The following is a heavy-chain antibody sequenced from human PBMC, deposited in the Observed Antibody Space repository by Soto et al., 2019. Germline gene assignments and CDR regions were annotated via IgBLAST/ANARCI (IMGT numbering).Heavy chain of an antibody. CDR3: AREPGCGGSCYEIENWFGP. CDR2: ISGSGGST. D-gene: IGHD2-15*01. J-gene: IGHJ5*02. Sequence: PAGSLRLSCAASGFTFSSYVMSXAFQAKGKGLEWVSAISGSGGSTYYADSVKGRFTISRDNSKNTLYLQMNSLRAEDTAVYYCAREPGCGGSCYEIENWFGPWXQGTLVXVSS. CDR1: GFTFSSYV. V-gene: IGHV3-23*01.